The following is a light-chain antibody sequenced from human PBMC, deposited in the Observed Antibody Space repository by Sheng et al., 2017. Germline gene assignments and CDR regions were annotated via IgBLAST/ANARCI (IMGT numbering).Light chain of an antibody. J-gene: IGKJ4*01. CDR1: QSISRY. V-gene: IGKV1-39*01. CDR3: QQYYFAPLT. CDR2: AAS. Sequence: DIQMTQSPSSLSASIGDRVTITCRASQSISRYLNWYQHKPGKAPNLLIYAASALQSGVPSRFSGSGSGTDFTLTINSLQPEDFATYFCQQYYFAPLTFGGGTRVEI.